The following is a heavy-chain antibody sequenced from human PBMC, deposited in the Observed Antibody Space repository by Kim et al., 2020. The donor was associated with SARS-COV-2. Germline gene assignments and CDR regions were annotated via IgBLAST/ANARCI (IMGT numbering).Heavy chain of an antibody. D-gene: IGHD3-3*01. J-gene: IGHJ4*02. Sequence: GWSLRLSCAASGFTFSSYAMSWVRQAPGKGLEWVSAISGSGGSTYYADSVKGRFTISRDNSKNTLYLQMNSLRAEDTAVYYCANQNYDFWSGTLLYWGQGTLVTVSA. CDR2: ISGSGGST. CDR1: GFTFSSYA. CDR3: ANQNYDFWSGTLLY. V-gene: IGHV3-23*01.